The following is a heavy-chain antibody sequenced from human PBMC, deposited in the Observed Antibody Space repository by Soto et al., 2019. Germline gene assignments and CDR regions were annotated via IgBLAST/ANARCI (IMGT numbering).Heavy chain of an antibody. Sequence: SVEVSCKASGGTFSSYAISWVRQAPGQGLEWMGGIIPIFGTANYAQKFQGRVTITADESTSTAYMELSSLRSEDTAVYYCARDRASQYQLLSLTDTTRPYGAFDIWGQGTMVTVSS. CDR1: GGTFSSYA. J-gene: IGHJ3*02. CDR3: ARDRASQYQLLSLTDTTRPYGAFDI. D-gene: IGHD2-2*01. CDR2: IIPIFGTA. V-gene: IGHV1-69*13.